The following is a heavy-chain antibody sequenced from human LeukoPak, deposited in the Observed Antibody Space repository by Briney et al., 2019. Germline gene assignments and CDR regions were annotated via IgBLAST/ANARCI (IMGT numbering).Heavy chain of an antibody. J-gene: IGHJ4*02. Sequence: ASVTVSCKASGYTFTGYYMHWVRQAPGQGLEWMGWINPNSGGTNYAQKFQGRVTMTRDTSISTAYMELSRLRSDDTAVYYCASDRRAVAGISYYFNYWGQGTLVTVSS. CDR3: ASDRRAVAGISYYFNY. CDR1: GYTFTGYY. D-gene: IGHD6-19*01. CDR2: INPNSGGT. V-gene: IGHV1-2*02.